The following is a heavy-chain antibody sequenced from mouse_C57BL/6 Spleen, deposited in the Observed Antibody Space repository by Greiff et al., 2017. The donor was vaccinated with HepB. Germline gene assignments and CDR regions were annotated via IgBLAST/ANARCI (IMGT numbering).Heavy chain of an antibody. CDR3: ANYYGSSYWYFDV. V-gene: IGHV1-82*01. J-gene: IGHJ1*03. D-gene: IGHD1-1*01. CDR1: GYPLSSSW. Sequence: QVQLQRSGPELVKPGASVRISCRASGYPLSSSWMNWVRRRPGKGLEWIGRIYPGDGETNYNGKFKGKATLTADKSSSTAYMQLSSLTSEDSAVYFCANYYGSSYWYFDVWGTGTTVTVSS. CDR2: IYPGDGET.